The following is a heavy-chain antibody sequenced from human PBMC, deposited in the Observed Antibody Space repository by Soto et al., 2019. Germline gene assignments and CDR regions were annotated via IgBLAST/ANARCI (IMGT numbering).Heavy chain of an antibody. CDR3: VKTAAQYYYDS. Sequence: GGSLRLSCSASGFIFSSYAMHWVRQAPGKGLEYVSAISNTGSSIFYTDSVKGRFTISRDNSKNTLYLQMSSLRVEDTAVYYCVKTAAQYYYDSWGQGTLVTVSS. CDR2: ISNTGSSI. V-gene: IGHV3-64D*08. J-gene: IGHJ4*02. CDR1: GFIFSSYA.